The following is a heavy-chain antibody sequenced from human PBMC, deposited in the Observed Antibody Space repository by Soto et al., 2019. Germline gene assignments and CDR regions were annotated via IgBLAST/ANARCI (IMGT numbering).Heavy chain of an antibody. V-gene: IGHV1-18*01. CDR1: GYTFTSYD. CDR2: ISAYNGNT. J-gene: IGHJ4*02. CDR3: AKSGGWYSAIDY. D-gene: IGHD6-19*01. Sequence: EASVKVSCKASGYTFTSYDITWVRQAPRQGPEWMGWISAYNGNTNYAQKLQGRVTMTTDTSTSTAYMELRSLRSDDTALYYCAKSGGWYSAIDYWGQGTLVTVSS.